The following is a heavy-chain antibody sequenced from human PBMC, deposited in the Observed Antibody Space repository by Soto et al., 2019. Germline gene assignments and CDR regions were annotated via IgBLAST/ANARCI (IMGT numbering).Heavy chain of an antibody. Sequence: SGKVSFKTSGYTFTNYVVDWVRQAPGQGLEWMGWINSGNGNTKYSEKFQGRVTITRDTSASTAYMELNSLTSEDTAVYYCARGLTIFGVVIGYWGQGTLVTVSS. J-gene: IGHJ4*02. CDR2: INSGNGNT. V-gene: IGHV1-3*01. D-gene: IGHD3-3*01. CDR1: GYTFTNYV. CDR3: ARGLTIFGVVIGY.